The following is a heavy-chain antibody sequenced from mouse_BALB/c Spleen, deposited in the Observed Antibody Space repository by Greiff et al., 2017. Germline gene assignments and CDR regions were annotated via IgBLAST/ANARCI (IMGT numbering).Heavy chain of an antibody. J-gene: IGHJ4*01. V-gene: IGHV1-69*02. CDR3: AREVLTGTDYYAMDY. CDR1: GYTFTSYW. D-gene: IGHD4-1*01. Sequence: VQLQQPGAELVKPGAPVKLSCKASGYTFTSYWMNWVKQRPGRGLEWIGRIDPSDSETHYNQKFKDKATLTVDKSSSTAYIQLSSLTSEDSAVYYCAREVLTGTDYYAMDYWGQGTSVTVSS. CDR2: IDPSDSET.